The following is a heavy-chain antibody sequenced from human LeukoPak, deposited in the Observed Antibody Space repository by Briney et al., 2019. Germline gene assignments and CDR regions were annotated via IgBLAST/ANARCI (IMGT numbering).Heavy chain of an antibody. J-gene: IGHJ5*02. D-gene: IGHD6-6*01. CDR2: IKQDGSEK. CDR3: ARDKMTPRPRVYSWFDP. Sequence: PGGSLRLSCAASGFTFSSYWMSWVRQAPGKGLEWVASIKQDGSEKYYADSVKGRFVISRDNAKNFLYLQMNGLRAEDTALYYCARDKMTPRPRVYSWFDPWGQGTLVIVSS. V-gene: IGHV3-7*01. CDR1: GFTFSSYW.